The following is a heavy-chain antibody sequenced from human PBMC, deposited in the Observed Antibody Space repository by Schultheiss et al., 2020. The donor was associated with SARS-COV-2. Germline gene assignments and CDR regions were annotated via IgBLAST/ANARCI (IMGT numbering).Heavy chain of an antibody. J-gene: IGHJ6*02. CDR3: ARALQEAAAGPDYYYYYGMDV. D-gene: IGHD6-13*01. CDR1: GFTFSSYW. V-gene: IGHV3-74*01. Sequence: GSLRLSCAASGFTFSSYWMHWVRQAPGKGLVWVSRINSDGSSTSYADSVKGRFTISRDNAKNTLYLQMNSLRAEDTAVYYCARALQEAAAGPDYYYYYGMDVWGQGTTVTVSS. CDR2: INSDGSST.